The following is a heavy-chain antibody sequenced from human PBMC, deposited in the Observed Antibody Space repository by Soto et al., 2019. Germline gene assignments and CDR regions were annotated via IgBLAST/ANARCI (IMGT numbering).Heavy chain of an antibody. D-gene: IGHD3-10*01. CDR3: AKDYGSGSYYNSDYFDY. CDR1: GFTFSSYA. V-gene: IGHV3-23*01. J-gene: IGHJ4*02. CDR2: ISGSGGST. Sequence: GGSLRLSCAASGFTFSSYAMSWVRQAPGKGLEWVSAISGSGGSTYYADSVKGRFTISRDNSKNTLYLQMNSLRAEDTAVYYCAKDYGSGSYYNSDYFDYWGQGTLVTVSS.